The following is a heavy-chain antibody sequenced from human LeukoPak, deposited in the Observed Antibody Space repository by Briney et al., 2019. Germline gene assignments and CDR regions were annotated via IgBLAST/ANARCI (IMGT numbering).Heavy chain of an antibody. Sequence: GGSLRLSCAASGFTFSNYDINWVRQAPGKGLEWVSYMSSSGATIYYADSVKGRFTISRDNAKNSLYLQMNSLTAEDTAVYYCARGITRWYYGMDVWGQGTTVTVSS. D-gene: IGHD5-24*01. CDR2: MSSSGATI. V-gene: IGHV3-48*03. J-gene: IGHJ6*02. CDR3: ARGITRWYYGMDV. CDR1: GFTFSNYD.